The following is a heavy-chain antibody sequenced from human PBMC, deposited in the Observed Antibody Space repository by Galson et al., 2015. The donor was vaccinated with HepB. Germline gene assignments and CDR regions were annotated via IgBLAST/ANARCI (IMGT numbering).Heavy chain of an antibody. Sequence: SCKASGYTFTSYDINWVRQATGQGLEWMGWMNPNSGNTGYAQKFQGRVTMTRNTSISTAYMELSSLRSEDTAVYYCARGAYYGSGRPSKSYYYYYYMDVWGKGTTVTVSS. CDR1: GYTFTSYD. D-gene: IGHD3-10*01. CDR3: ARGAYYGSGRPSKSYYYYYYMDV. V-gene: IGHV1-8*01. J-gene: IGHJ6*03. CDR2: MNPNSGNT.